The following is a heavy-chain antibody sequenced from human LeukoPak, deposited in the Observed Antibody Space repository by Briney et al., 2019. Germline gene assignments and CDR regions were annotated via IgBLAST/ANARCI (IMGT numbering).Heavy chain of an antibody. CDR3: ARYDYGDCWFDP. Sequence: PSETLSLTCTVSGGSMNNYYWSWIRQAPGKGLEWIGYISDSGSTNYNPSLRSRVTISVDTSKNQFSLKLSSVTAADTALYYCARYDYGDCWFDPWGQGTLVTVSS. J-gene: IGHJ5*02. CDR2: ISDSGST. V-gene: IGHV4-59*01. D-gene: IGHD4-17*01. CDR1: GGSMNNYY.